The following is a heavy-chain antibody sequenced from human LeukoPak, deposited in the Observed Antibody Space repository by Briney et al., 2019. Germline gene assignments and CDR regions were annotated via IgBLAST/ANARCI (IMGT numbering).Heavy chain of an antibody. CDR1: GYSISSGYY. J-gene: IGHJ4*02. Sequence: PSETLSLTCAVSGYSISSGYYWGWIRQPPGKGLEWIGSIHHSGSTYYNPSLKSRVTISVDTSKNQFSLKLSSVTAADTAVYYCARWDDYGDGPDYWGQGTLVTVSS. V-gene: IGHV4-38-2*01. CDR2: IHHSGST. CDR3: ARWDDYGDGPDY. D-gene: IGHD4-17*01.